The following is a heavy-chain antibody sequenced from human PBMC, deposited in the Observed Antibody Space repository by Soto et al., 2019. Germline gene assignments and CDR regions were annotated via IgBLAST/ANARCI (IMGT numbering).Heavy chain of an antibody. D-gene: IGHD2-2*02. V-gene: IGHV3-11*06. CDR2: ISRSSSYT. CDR1: GFTFSDYY. J-gene: IGHJ6*02. CDR3: ARGYCSSTGCYIRGDYYYGMDV. Sequence: QVQLVESGGGLVKPGGSLRLSCAASGFTFSDYYMSWIRQAPGTGLEWVSYISRSSSYTNYADSVKGRFTISRDNAKNSLYLQMNSLRAEDTAVYYCARGYCSSTGCYIRGDYYYGMDVWGQGTTVTVSS.